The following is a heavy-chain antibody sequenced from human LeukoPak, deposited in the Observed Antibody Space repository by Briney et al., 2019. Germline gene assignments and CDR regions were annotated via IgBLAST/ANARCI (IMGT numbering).Heavy chain of an antibody. CDR3: ARDGITMVRGVMSNWFDS. Sequence: GGSLRLSCAASGFTFSSYDMHWVRQATGKGLEWVSAIGTAGDTYYPGSVKGRFTISRENAKNSLYLQMNSLRAGDTAVYYCARDGITMVRGVMSNWFDSWGQGTLVTVSS. D-gene: IGHD3-10*01. V-gene: IGHV3-13*01. CDR2: IGTAGDT. CDR1: GFTFSSYD. J-gene: IGHJ5*01.